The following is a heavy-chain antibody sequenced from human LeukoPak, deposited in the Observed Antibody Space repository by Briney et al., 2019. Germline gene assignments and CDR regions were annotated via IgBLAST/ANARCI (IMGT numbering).Heavy chain of an antibody. CDR1: GFTFSTYG. V-gene: IGHV3-23*01. CDR2: ISCSGGST. J-gene: IGHJ6*03. CDR3: AKDGGEYYDILTGYYPRLYYMDV. D-gene: IGHD3-9*01. Sequence: PGGTLRLSCVASGFTFSTYGMSWVRQAPGKGLEWVWAISCSGGSTYYADPAKGRFTISRDNSKNTLYLQMNSLRAEDTAVYYSAKDGGEYYDILTGYYPRLYYMDVWGKGTTVTISS.